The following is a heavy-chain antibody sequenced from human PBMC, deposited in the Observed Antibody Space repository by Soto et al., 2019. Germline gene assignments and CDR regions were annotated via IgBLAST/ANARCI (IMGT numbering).Heavy chain of an antibody. D-gene: IGHD1-26*01. V-gene: IGHV1-69*13. Sequence: ASVKVSCKASGGTFSSYAISWVRQAPGQGLEWMGGIIPIFGTANYAQKFQGRVTITADESTSTAYMELSSLRSEDTAVYYCASSSGRATALRFDYWGQGTLVTVSS. CDR3: ASSSGRATALRFDY. CDR1: GGTFSSYA. J-gene: IGHJ4*02. CDR2: IIPIFGTA.